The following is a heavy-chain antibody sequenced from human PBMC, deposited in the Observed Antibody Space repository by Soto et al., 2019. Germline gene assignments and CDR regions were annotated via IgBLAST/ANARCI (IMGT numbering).Heavy chain of an antibody. D-gene: IGHD5-18*01. CDR1: RGTFNRYA. CDR3: ARQNRDTPMVPFDV. CDR2: LVPQFGTP. V-gene: IGHV1-69*01. J-gene: IGHJ4*02. Sequence: QVQLVQSGAEVKKPGSSVKVSCLASRGTFNRYAINWVRQAPGHGLEWLGALVPQFGTPNYAQKFQDRVTIVADESTNTTYMDLRGLTSDDTAVYYCARQNRDTPMVPFDVWGQGTLVTVSS.